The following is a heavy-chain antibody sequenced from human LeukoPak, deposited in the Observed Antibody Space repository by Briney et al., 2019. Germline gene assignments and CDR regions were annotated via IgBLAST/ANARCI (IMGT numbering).Heavy chain of an antibody. CDR1: GFTFSSYG. J-gene: IGHJ4*02. CDR3: AKDHGYSGYDFLGTGDY. Sequence: GGSLRLSCAASGFTFSSYGMHWVRQAPGKGLEWVAFIRYDGSNKYYADSVKGRFTISRDNSKNTLYLQMNSLRAEDTAVYYCAKDHGYSGYDFLGTGDYWGQGTLVTVSS. D-gene: IGHD5-12*01. V-gene: IGHV3-30*02. CDR2: IRYDGSNK.